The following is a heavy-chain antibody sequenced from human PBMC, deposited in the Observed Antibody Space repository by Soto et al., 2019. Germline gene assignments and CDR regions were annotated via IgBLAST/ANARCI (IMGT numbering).Heavy chain of an antibody. CDR1: GFTFSNAW. V-gene: IGHV3-15*01. CDR3: TTRPRPYGDYVGTDY. J-gene: IGHJ4*02. D-gene: IGHD4-17*01. CDR2: IKSKTDGGTT. Sequence: PGGSLRLSCAASGFTFSNAWMSWVRQAPGKGLEWVGRIKSKTDGGTTDYAAPVKGRFTISRDDSKNTLYLQMNSLKTEDTAVYYCTTRPRPYGDYVGTDYWGQGTLVSVSS.